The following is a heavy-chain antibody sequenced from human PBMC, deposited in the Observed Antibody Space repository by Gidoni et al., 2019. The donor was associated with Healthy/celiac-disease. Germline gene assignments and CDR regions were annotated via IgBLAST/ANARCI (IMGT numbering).Heavy chain of an antibody. Sequence: QVQLVQSGAEVENPGASVKVSCKASGYTFTSYGISGVRQARGQGLEWMGWISAYNGNTNYAQKLQGRVTMTTDTSTSTAYMELRSLRSDDTAVYYCARSGDGNYDFWSGYWYWGQGTLVTVSS. CDR1: GYTFTSYG. V-gene: IGHV1-18*01. D-gene: IGHD3-3*01. J-gene: IGHJ4*02. CDR3: ARSGDGNYDFWSGYWY. CDR2: ISAYNGNT.